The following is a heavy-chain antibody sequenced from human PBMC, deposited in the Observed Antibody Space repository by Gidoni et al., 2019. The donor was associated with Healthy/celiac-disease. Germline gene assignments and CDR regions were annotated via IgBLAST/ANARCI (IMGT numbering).Heavy chain of an antibody. CDR3: ARHYDILTGYYSPDYYYYGMDV. J-gene: IGHJ6*02. CDR1: GFTFSSYA. CDR2: ISGSGGST. Sequence: EVQLLESGGCLVQPGGSLILSCAASGFTFSSYAISWFRQGPGKGLEGVSAISGSGGSTYYADSVKGRFTISRDNSKNTLYLQMNSLRAEDTAVYYCARHYDILTGYYSPDYYYYGMDVWGQGTTVTVSS. D-gene: IGHD3-9*01. V-gene: IGHV3-23*01.